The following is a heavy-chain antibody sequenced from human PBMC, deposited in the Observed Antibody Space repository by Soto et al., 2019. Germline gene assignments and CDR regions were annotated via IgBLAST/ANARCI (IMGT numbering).Heavy chain of an antibody. CDR2: IIPIFGTA. CDR1: GGTFSSYA. J-gene: IGHJ6*02. V-gene: IGHV1-69*13. D-gene: IGHD2-2*01. CDR3: ARGVVGYQLLFGYYYGMDV. Sequence: GASVKVSCKASGGTFSSYAISWVRQAPGQGLEWMGGIIPIFGTANYAQKFQGRVTITADESTSTAYMELSSLRSEDTAVYYCARGVVGYQLLFGYYYGMDVWGQGTTVTVSS.